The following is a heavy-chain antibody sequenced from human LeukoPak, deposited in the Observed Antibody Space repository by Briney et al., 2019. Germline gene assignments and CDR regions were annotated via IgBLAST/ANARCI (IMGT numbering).Heavy chain of an antibody. CDR2: TYYRSKWSN. J-gene: IGHJ5*01. Sequence: SQTLSLTCAISGDSVSTNNATWTWLRQSPSRGLEWLGRTYYRSKWSNDYAVSMKSRITINPDTSKNQFSLQLNSVTPEGTAVYYCARLVGASWFDSWGQGTLVTVSS. V-gene: IGHV6-1*01. CDR3: ARLVGASWFDS. D-gene: IGHD1-26*01. CDR1: GDSVSTNNAT.